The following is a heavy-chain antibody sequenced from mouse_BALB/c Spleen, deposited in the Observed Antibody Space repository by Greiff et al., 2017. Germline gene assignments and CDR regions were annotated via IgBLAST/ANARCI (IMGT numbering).Heavy chain of an antibody. V-gene: IGHV2-4-1*01. CDR3: ARERDYYGTPYAMDY. D-gene: IGHD1-1*01. CDR2: IWSGGST. Sequence: VKLMQSGPGLVQPSQSLSITCTVSGFSLTSYGVHWVRQSPGKGLEWLGVIWSGGSTDYNAAFISRLSISKDNSKSQVFFKMNSLQADDTAIYYCARERDYYGTPYAMDYWGQGTSVTVSS. J-gene: IGHJ4*01. CDR1: GFSLTSYG.